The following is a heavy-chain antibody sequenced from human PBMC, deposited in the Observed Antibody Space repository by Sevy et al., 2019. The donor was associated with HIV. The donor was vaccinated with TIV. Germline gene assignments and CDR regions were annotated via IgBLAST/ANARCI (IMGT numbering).Heavy chain of an antibody. V-gene: IGHV3-48*03. CDR1: GFSFSRSP. CDR3: ARDLPPSATTVAHFDY. D-gene: IGHD4-17*01. J-gene: IGHJ4*02. Sequence: GGSLRLSCATSGFSFSRSPMHWVRQAPGKGLEWVASISNSGTNIYYSDSVRGRFTISRDTAKNSLYLQMNSLRAEDTAVYYCARDLPPSATTVAHFDYWGQGTLVTVSS. CDR2: ISNSGTNI.